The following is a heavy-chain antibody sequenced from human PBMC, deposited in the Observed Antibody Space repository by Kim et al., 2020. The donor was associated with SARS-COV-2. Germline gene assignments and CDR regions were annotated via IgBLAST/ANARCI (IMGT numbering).Heavy chain of an antibody. CDR3: ARDLSGWVFDY. D-gene: IGHD6-19*01. CDR2: T. Sequence: TTCNPSLKSRVTISVDTSKNPFSLKLSSVTAADTAVYYCARDLSGWVFDYWGQGTLVTVSS. J-gene: IGHJ4*02. V-gene: IGHV4-59*01.